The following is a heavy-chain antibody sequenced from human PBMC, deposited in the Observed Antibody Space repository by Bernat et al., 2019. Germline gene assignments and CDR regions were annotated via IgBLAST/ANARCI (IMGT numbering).Heavy chain of an antibody. V-gene: IGHV3-30*01. Sequence: QVQLVESGGGVVQPGRSLRLSCAASGFTFSSYAMHWVRQAPGKGLEWVAVISYDGSNKYYADSVKGRFTISRDNSKNTLYLQMNSLRAEDTAVYYCARDFGDIVVVPAAMPTLWGQGTLGTVSS. J-gene: IGHJ4*02. D-gene: IGHD2-2*01. CDR2: ISYDGSNK. CDR3: ARDFGDIVVVPAAMPTL. CDR1: GFTFSSYA.